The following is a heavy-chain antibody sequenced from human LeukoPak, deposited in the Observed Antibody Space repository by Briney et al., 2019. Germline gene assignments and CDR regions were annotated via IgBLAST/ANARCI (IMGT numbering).Heavy chain of an antibody. CDR2: INWNGGST. CDR3: ARDQTWYCSSTSYSPFDY. Sequence: RSGGSLRLSCAASGFTLDDYGMSWVRQAPGKGLEWVSGINWNGGSTGYADSVKGRFTISRDNAKNSLYLQMNSLRAEDTALYYCARDQTWYCSSTSYSPFDYWGQGTLVTVSS. D-gene: IGHD2-2*01. CDR1: GFTLDDYG. J-gene: IGHJ4*02. V-gene: IGHV3-20*04.